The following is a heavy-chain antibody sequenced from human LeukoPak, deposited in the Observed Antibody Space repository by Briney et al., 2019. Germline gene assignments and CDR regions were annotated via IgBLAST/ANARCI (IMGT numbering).Heavy chain of an antibody. J-gene: IGHJ3*02. CDR2: INWNGDST. CDR1: GFTFHDYG. D-gene: IGHD5-24*01. Sequence: PGGSLRLSCAASGFTFHDYGMSWVRHAPGKGLEWVSGINWNGDSTSYADSVKGRFTISRDNAKNSLFLQMNSLRAGDTALYYCARELLMATKRDQNAFDIWGQGTMVTVSS. V-gene: IGHV3-20*04. CDR3: ARELLMATKRDQNAFDI.